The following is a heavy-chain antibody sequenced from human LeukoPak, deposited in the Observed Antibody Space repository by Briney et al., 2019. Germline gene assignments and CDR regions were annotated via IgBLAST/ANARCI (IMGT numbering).Heavy chain of an antibody. J-gene: IGHJ4*02. CDR3: ATQRDDSSGYYHNFDY. V-gene: IGHV1-46*01. CDR1: GYTFTSYY. D-gene: IGHD3-22*01. Sequence: GASVKVSCKASGYTFTSYYMHWVRQAPGQGLEWMGIINPSGGSTSYAQKFKGRVTMTRDTSTSTVYMELSSLRSEDTAVYYCATQRDDSSGYYHNFDYWGQGTLVTVS. CDR2: INPSGGST.